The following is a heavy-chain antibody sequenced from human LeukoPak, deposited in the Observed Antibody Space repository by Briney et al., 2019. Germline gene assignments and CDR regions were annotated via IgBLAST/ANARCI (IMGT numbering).Heavy chain of an antibody. CDR3: ARVYYGGKTPSPGGH. D-gene: IGHD4-23*01. J-gene: IGHJ4*02. Sequence: ASVKVSCKASGYTFTDYYIHWVRQAPGQGLEWMGWINPKSGDTNYEQKFQGRVTMTRDTSVSTAYMKLSGLRSVDTAMYYCARVYYGGKTPSPGGHWGQGTLVTVSS. V-gene: IGHV1-2*02. CDR1: GYTFTDYY. CDR2: INPKSGDT.